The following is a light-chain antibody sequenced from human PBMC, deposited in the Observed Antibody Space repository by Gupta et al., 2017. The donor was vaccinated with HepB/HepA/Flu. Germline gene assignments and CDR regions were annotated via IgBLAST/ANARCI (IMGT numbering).Light chain of an antibody. J-gene: IGKJ2*01. Sequence: DIQMTHSTSSLSASVGDRVTITCRASQSISSHLNWYQQTPGKAPKVLIYDASTLQSGVPSRFSGRGSGTDFTLTISSLHPEDFASYYCQQNYNSPHTFGRGTKLEIK. CDR3: QQNYNSPHT. V-gene: IGKV1-39*01. CDR1: QSISSH. CDR2: DAS.